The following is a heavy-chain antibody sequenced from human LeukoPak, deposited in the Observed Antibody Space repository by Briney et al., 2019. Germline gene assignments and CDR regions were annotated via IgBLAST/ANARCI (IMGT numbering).Heavy chain of an antibody. D-gene: IGHD3-3*01. CDR1: GGTFSSYA. V-gene: IGHV1-69*05. J-gene: IGHJ4*02. CDR2: IIPIFGTA. CDR3: ARGFWSGYYLDY. Sequence: ASVKVSCKASGGTFSSYAISWVRQAPGQGLEWMGRIIPIFGTANYAQKFQGRVTITTDESTSTAYMELSSLRSEDTAVYYCARGFWSGYYLDYWGQGTLVTVSS.